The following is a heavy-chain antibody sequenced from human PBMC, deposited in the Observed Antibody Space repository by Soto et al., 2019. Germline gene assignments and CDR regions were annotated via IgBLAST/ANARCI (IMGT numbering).Heavy chain of an antibody. J-gene: IGHJ1*01. D-gene: IGHD1-7*01. CDR2: ITINGNT. CDR1: GAYISDFS. Sequence: SETLSLTCRVSGAYISDFSWSWIRQPAGKGLEWIGRITINGNTQKNPSFKSRVTMSIDTSRNHFSLNLQPATAADTALYYCAREPRENWTYEAHWGPGTLVAVSS. V-gene: IGHV4-4*07. CDR3: AREPRENWTYEAH.